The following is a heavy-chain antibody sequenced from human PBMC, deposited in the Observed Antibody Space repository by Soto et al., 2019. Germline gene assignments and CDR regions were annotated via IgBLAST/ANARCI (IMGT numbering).Heavy chain of an antibody. V-gene: IGHV3-48*01. Sequence: EVQLVESGGGLIQPGGSLRLSCAASGFTFSSYSMNWVRQAPGKGLEWISYISSSDINIYYAASVKGRFTISRDIAKNSLYLQMNSLRAEDTAVYYCARDYGDYVPRNDYWGQGTLVTVSS. CDR3: ARDYGDYVPRNDY. CDR1: GFTFSSYS. J-gene: IGHJ4*02. D-gene: IGHD4-17*01. CDR2: ISSSDINI.